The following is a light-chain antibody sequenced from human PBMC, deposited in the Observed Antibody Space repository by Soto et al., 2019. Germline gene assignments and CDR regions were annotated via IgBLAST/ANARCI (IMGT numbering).Light chain of an antibody. J-gene: IGLJ3*02. V-gene: IGLV2-23*01. CDR3: CSYAGSRV. Sequence: QSALTQPASVSGSPGQSITISCTGTSSDVGSYNLVSWYQQHPGKAPKPMIYEGSKRPSGVSNRFSGSKSGNTASLTISGLQAEDEADYYCCSYAGSRVFGGGTKVTVL. CDR1: SSDVGSYNL. CDR2: EGS.